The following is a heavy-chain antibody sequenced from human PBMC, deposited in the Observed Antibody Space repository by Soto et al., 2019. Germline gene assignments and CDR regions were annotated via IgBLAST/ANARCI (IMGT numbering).Heavy chain of an antibody. CDR1: GVSISSYY. D-gene: IGHD2-2*01. J-gene: IGHJ4*02. Sequence: PSETLSLTCSVSGVSISSYYWSWVRQPPGKGLEWIGYIYYSGSTDYNPSLESRVTISVDTSKNQFSLKLSSVTAADTAVYYCARLGYCSSITCYIDFWGLGTLVTVSS. V-gene: IGHV4-59*08. CDR3: ARLGYCSSITCYIDF. CDR2: IYYSGST.